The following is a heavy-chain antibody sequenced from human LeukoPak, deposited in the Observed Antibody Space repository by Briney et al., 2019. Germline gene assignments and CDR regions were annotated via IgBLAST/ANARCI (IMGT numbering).Heavy chain of an antibody. CDR2: IYTSGTT. D-gene: IGHD6-19*01. CDR1: GGSFSNYY. CDR3: ARGKVVAGTPGQNSWDH. Sequence: SETLSLTCTVSGGSFSNYYWNWIRQPAGKGLEWIGCIYTSGTTNYNPSLKSRVSMSVDTSKNQYSLKLSSVTAADTAVYYCARGKVVAGTPGQNSWDHWGQGTLVTVSS. V-gene: IGHV4-4*07. J-gene: IGHJ4*02.